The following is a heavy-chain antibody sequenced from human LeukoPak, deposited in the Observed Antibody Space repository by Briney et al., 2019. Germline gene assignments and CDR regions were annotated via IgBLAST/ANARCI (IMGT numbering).Heavy chain of an antibody. CDR1: GGSISSSSYY. D-gene: IGHD3-9*01. V-gene: IGHV4-39*01. Sequence: SETLSLTCTVSGGSISSSSYYWGWIRQPPGKGLGWIGSIYNSGSTYYNPSLKSRVTISVDTSKNQFSLKLSSVTAADTAVYYCARQGGRYFDWLLYRYWGQGTLVTVTS. CDR2: IYNSGST. CDR3: ARQGGRYFDWLLYRY. J-gene: IGHJ4*02.